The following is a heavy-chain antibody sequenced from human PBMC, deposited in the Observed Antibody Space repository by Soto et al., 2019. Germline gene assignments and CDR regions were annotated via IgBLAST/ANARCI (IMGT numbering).Heavy chain of an antibody. CDR2: ISAYNGNT. V-gene: IGHV1-18*04. D-gene: IGHD2-21*01. CDR1: GYTFTTYG. Sequence: QVQLVQSGAEVKKPGASVKVSCTASGYTFTTYGISWVRQAPGQGLEWMGWISAYNGNTNYAQKVQGRVTMTTDTSTSTASMELRSLRSDDTAVYYCARTGESNSFDYWGQGTLVTVSS. J-gene: IGHJ4*02. CDR3: ARTGESNSFDY.